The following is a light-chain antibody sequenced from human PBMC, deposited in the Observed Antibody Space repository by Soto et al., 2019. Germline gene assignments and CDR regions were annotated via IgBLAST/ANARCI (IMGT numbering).Light chain of an antibody. CDR1: QGIGST. V-gene: IGKV3-20*01. J-gene: IGKJ5*01. CDR2: GAS. Sequence: EIVMTPSPATLSVSPGERATLSCRASQGIGSTLAWYQQKPGQTPRLLIYGASTRATGIPDRFSGSGSGTDFTLTISRLEPEDFAMYYCQQYGSSLITFGQGTRLEIK. CDR3: QQYGSSLIT.